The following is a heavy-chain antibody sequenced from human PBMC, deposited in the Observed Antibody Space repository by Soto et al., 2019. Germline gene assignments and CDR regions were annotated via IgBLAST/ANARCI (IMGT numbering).Heavy chain of an antibody. V-gene: IGHV1-8*01. CDR1: GYTFTAYD. CDR2: VNPNSGNT. Sequence: ASVKVSCKASGYTFTAYDISWVRQATGQGLEWMGWVNPNSGNTAYAQKFQGRVTMTRDTSISTAYMELSSRGSEDTAVDYCARGYQFWSGYYSGFDPWGPGTLVTVSS. CDR3: ARGYQFWSGYYSGFDP. D-gene: IGHD3-3*01. J-gene: IGHJ5*02.